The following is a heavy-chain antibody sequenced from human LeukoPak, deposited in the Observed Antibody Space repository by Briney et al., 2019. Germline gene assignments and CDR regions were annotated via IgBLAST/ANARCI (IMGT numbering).Heavy chain of an antibody. CDR1: GGPISSGDYY. CDR3: ARSQLGYYYGMDV. V-gene: IGHV4-30-4*01. D-gene: IGHD5-18*01. CDR2: IYYSGST. J-gene: IGHJ6*02. Sequence: SQTLSLTCTVSGGPISSGDYYWSWIRQPPGKGLEWIGYIYYSGSTYYNPSLKSRVTISVDTSKNQFSLKLSSVTAADTAVYYCARSQLGYYYGMDVWGQGTTVTVSS.